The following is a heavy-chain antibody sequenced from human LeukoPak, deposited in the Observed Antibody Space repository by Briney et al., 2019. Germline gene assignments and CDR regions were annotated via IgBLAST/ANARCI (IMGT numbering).Heavy chain of an antibody. CDR3: AADYRNYYGSGSYLPDWFDP. CDR2: IYHSGNA. D-gene: IGHD3-10*01. J-gene: IGHJ5*02. CDR1: GGSISSNNW. Sequence: SETLSLTCAVSGGSISSNNWWSWVRQPPGKGLEWIGEIYHSGNANYNPSLKTRVTMSVDKSKNQFSLILSSVTAADTAVYYCAADYRNYYGSGSYLPDWFDPWGQGTLVTVSS. V-gene: IGHV4-4*02.